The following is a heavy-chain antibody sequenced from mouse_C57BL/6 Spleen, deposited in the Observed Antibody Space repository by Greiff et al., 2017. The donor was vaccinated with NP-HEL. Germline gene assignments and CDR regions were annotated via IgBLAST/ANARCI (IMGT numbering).Heavy chain of an antibody. J-gene: IGHJ3*01. Sequence: QVQLKESGAELARPGASVKMSCKASGYTFTSYTMHWVKQRPGQGLEWIGYINPSSGYTKYNQKFKDKATLTADKSSSTAYMQLSSLTSEDSAVYYCARSGGFPWFAYWGQGTLVTVSA. CDR2: INPSSGYT. D-gene: IGHD3-2*02. CDR3: ARSGGFPWFAY. V-gene: IGHV1-4*01. CDR1: GYTFTSYT.